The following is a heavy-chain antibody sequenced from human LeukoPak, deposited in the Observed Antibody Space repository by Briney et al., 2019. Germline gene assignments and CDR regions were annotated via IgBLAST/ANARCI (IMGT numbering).Heavy chain of an antibody. CDR2: IIPIFGTA. V-gene: IGHV1-69*05. CDR1: GGTFSSYA. D-gene: IGHD6-13*01. CDR3: ARDPPYSSSWFGPTEYFQH. J-gene: IGHJ1*01. Sequence: SVKVSCKASGGTFSSYAISWVRQAPGQGLEWMGRIIPIFGTANYAQKFQGRVTITTDESTSTAYMELSSLRSEDTAVYYCARDPPYSSSWFGPTEYFQHWGQGTLVTVSS.